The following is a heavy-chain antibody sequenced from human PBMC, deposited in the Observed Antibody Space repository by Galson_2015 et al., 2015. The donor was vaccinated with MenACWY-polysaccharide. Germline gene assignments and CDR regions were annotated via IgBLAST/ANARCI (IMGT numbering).Heavy chain of an antibody. CDR1: GYSFNDNY. J-gene: IGHJ4*02. V-gene: IGHV1-2*02. D-gene: IGHD4-23*01. CDR2: IHPKSGGT. CDR3: ATPGGRDY. Sequence: SVKVSCKASGYSFNDNYIHWVRQAPGQGLEWMEWIHPKSGGTQYAQKFQGRVTMTRDTSISTSYMELSRLRPDDTAVYYCATPGGRDYWGQGTLVTVSS.